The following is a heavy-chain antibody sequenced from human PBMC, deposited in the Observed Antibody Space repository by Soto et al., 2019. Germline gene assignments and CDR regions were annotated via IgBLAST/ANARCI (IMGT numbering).Heavy chain of an antibody. J-gene: IGHJ6*02. CDR1: GLTFSIYG. D-gene: IGHD6-6*01. V-gene: IGHV3-43D*04. CDR3: AKDLADSSSSADYYYGMDV. CDR2: IWDGGST. Sequence: GGSLALWCASSGLTFSIYGLDLARQAPGKGLEWVAVIWDGGSTYYADSVKGRFTISRDNSKNSLYLQMNSLRAEDTALYYCAKDLADSSSSADYYYGMDVWGQGTTVTVSS.